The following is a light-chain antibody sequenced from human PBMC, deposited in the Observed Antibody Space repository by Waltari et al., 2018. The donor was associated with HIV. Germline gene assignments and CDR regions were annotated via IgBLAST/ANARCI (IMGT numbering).Light chain of an antibody. CDR2: GAS. Sequence: DINMTQSPSSLSASVGDRVTITCRTSQTIINYLNWYHQSPGKAPSLLTFGASTLQNGVSSRFSGSGSDTEFALSIAGLQHEDFGTYYCQQTFSPPRTFGPGT. CDR3: QQTFSPPRT. CDR1: QTIINY. V-gene: IGKV1-39*01. J-gene: IGKJ3*01.